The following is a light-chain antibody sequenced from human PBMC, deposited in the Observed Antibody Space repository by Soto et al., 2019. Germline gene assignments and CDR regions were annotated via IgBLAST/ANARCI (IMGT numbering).Light chain of an antibody. CDR1: GRDIGAYDY. J-gene: IGLJ1*01. Sequence: QSALTQPASVSGSPGQSITISCTGSGRDIGAYDYVSWYQQHPGKAPKLIIYGVKNRPSGVSTRFSASKSAFTSSLTICVLQTEDEADYYCSSYTTSYFYVFGPGTKVTVL. V-gene: IGLV2-14*01. CDR2: GVK. CDR3: SSYTTSYFYV.